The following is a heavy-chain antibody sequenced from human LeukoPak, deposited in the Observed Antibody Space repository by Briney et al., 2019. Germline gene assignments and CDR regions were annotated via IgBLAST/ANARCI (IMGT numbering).Heavy chain of an antibody. CDR1: GFTFSSYG. CDR3: ARLGSGWSVGY. V-gene: IGHV3-33*01. D-gene: IGHD6-19*01. Sequence: PGRSLRLSCAASGFTFSSYGMHWVRQAPGKGLEWVAVIWYDGRNKYYADSVKGRFTISRDNSKNTLSLQMNSLRAEDTAVYYCARLGSGWSVGYWGQGTLVTVSS. CDR2: IWYDGRNK. J-gene: IGHJ4*02.